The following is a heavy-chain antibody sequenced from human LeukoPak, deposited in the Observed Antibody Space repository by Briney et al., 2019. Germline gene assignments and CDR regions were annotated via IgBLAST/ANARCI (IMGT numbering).Heavy chain of an antibody. D-gene: IGHD3-22*01. CDR1: GGLLSGSSYY. CDR3: ARQYYDSTGYYYYDY. CDR2: MYYSGST. J-gene: IGHJ4*02. Sequence: SETLSLPCTLSGGLLSGSSYYWRWIRQPPGKGLEWIGSMYYSGSTYSHPSLKSRFTISADTSKNQFSLKLNSVTAADTAVYYCARQYYDSTGYYYYDYWGQGTLVTVSS. V-gene: IGHV4-39*01.